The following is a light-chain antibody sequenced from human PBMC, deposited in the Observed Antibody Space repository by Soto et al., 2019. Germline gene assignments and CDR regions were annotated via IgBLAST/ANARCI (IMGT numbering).Light chain of an antibody. CDR3: QQRSNWPPT. CDR2: DAS. CDR1: QSVSSY. J-gene: IGKJ4*01. Sequence: EIVLTQSPATLSLSPGERATLSCRASQSVSSYLAWYQQKPGQAPRLLIYDASNRATGIPARFSGSGSGTDFTLPISSLEPEEFAVYYCQQRSNWPPTFGGGTKVEIK. V-gene: IGKV3-11*01.